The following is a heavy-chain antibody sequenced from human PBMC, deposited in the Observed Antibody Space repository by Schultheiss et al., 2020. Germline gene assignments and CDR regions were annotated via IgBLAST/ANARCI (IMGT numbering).Heavy chain of an antibody. V-gene: IGHV3-48*02. CDR3: AGDSSVYYGLFDY. CDR1: GFTFSTYT. CDR2: ISSSSSTI. Sequence: GGSLRLSCAASGFTFSTYTMNWVRQAPGKGLEWVSYISSSSSTIYYADSVKGRFTISRDNAKNSLYLQMNSLRDEDTSVYYCAGDSSVYYGLFDYWGHGTLVTVSS. D-gene: IGHD3-22*01. J-gene: IGHJ4*01.